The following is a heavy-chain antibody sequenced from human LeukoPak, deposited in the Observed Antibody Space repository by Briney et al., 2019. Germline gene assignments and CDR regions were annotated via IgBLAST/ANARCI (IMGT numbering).Heavy chain of an antibody. Sequence: PSETLSLTCTVSGGSISSYYWSWIRQPAGKGLEWIGRIYTSGSTNYNPSLKSRVTMSVDTSKSQFSLKLSSVTAADTAVYYCARHHYYYDSSGYYWTYWYFDLWGRGTLVTVSS. J-gene: IGHJ2*01. V-gene: IGHV4-4*07. CDR3: ARHHYYYDSSGYYWTYWYFDL. CDR2: IYTSGST. CDR1: GGSISSYY. D-gene: IGHD3-22*01.